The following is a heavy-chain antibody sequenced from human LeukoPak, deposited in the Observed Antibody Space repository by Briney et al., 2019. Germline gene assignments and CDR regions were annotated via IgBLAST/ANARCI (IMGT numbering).Heavy chain of an antibody. CDR2: INPNSGGT. V-gene: IGHV1-2*02. D-gene: IGHD2-2*01. Sequence: WASVKVSCKSSGYTFTGYYMHWVRQAPGQGLEWMGWINPNSGGTNYAQKFQGRVTMTRDTSISTAYMELSRLRSDDTAVYYCARDSKNAHFDYWGQGTLVTVSS. CDR3: ARDSKNAHFDY. CDR1: GYTFTGYY. J-gene: IGHJ4*02.